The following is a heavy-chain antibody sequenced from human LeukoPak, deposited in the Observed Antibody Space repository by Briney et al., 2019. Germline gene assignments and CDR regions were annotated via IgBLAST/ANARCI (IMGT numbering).Heavy chain of an antibody. CDR1: GFTFSSYW. Sequence: PGGSLRLSCAASGFTFSSYWMSWVRQAPGEGLDWVANIKQDGSEKYYVDSVKGRFTISGDNAKNSLYLQMNSLRAEDTAVYYCARDHDYGDYGVGYWGQGTLVTVSS. CDR2: IKQDGSEK. J-gene: IGHJ4*02. CDR3: ARDHDYGDYGVGY. V-gene: IGHV3-7*01. D-gene: IGHD4-17*01.